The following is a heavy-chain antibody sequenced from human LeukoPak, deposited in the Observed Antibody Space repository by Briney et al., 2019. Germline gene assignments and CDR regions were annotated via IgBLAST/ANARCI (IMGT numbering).Heavy chain of an antibody. CDR1: GGSISSSSYY. J-gene: IGHJ4*02. CDR2: IYYSGST. Sequence: SETLSLTCTVSGGSISSSSYYWGWIRQPPGKGLEWIGSIYYSGSTYYNPSLKSRVTISVDTSKNQFSLKLSSVTAADTAAYYCARQEYDSSGYYRDYWGQGTLVTVSS. D-gene: IGHD3-22*01. CDR3: ARQEYDSSGYYRDY. V-gene: IGHV4-39*01.